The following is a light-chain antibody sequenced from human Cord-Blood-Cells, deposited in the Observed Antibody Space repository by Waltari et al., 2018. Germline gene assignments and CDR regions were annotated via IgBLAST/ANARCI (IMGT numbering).Light chain of an antibody. V-gene: IGKV1-33*01. J-gene: IGKJ4*01. CDR3: QQYDNLPLT. CDR2: DAS. CDR1: QAISNY. Sequence: IQMTHSPSPLSASVGDRVTITCQASQAISNYLNWYQQKPGKAPKLLIYDASNLETGVPSRFSGSGSGTDFTFTISSLQPEDIATYYCQQYDNLPLTFGGGTKVEIK.